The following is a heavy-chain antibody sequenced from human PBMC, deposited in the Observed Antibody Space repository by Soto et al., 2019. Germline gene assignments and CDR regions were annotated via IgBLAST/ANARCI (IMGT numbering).Heavy chain of an antibody. CDR3: ARGRDTMVRGVRFHYYYYGMDV. CDR1: GGSFSGYY. CDR2: INHSGST. Sequence: SETLSLTCAVYGGSFSGYYWSWIRQPPGKGLEWIGEINHSGSTNYNPSLKSRVTISVDTSKNQFSLKLSSVTAADTAVYYCARGRDTMVRGVRFHYYYYGMDVWGQGTTVTVS. V-gene: IGHV4-34*01. J-gene: IGHJ6*02. D-gene: IGHD3-10*01.